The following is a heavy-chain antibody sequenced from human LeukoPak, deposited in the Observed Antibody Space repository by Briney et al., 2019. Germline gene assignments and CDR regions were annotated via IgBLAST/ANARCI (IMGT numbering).Heavy chain of an antibody. CDR2: IYPGDSDT. V-gene: IGHV5-51*01. CDR3: ARQDVLTYYYDSSGSAANAFDI. CDR1: GYSFTSYW. J-gene: IGHJ3*02. D-gene: IGHD3-22*01. Sequence: GESLKISCKGSGYSFTSYWIGWVRQMPGKGLEWMGIIYPGDSDTRYSPSFQGQVTTSADKSISTAYLQWSSLKASDTAMYYCARQDVLTYYYDSSGSAANAFDIWGQGTMVTVSS.